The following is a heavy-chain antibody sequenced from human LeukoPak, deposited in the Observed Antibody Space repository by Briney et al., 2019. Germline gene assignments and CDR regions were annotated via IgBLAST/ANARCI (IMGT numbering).Heavy chain of an antibody. Sequence: SETLSLTXTVSGGSISSGDYYWSWFRQPPGKGLEWIGYIYYSGSTYYNPSLKSRVTISVDTSKNQFSLKLSSVTAADTAVYYCATRRSTVWWLIDYWGQGTLVTVSS. CDR3: ATRRSTVWWLIDY. D-gene: IGHD5-12*01. CDR1: GGSISSGDYY. V-gene: IGHV4-30-4*08. CDR2: IYYSGST. J-gene: IGHJ4*02.